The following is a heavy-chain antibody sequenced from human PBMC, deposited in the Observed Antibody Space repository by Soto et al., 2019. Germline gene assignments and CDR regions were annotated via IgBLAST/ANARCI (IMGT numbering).Heavy chain of an antibody. CDR1: GGSISSGGYY. Sequence: SETLSLTCTVSGGSISSGGYYWSWIRQHPGKGLEWIGYIYYSGSTYYNPSLKSRVTISVDTSKNQFSLKLSSVTAADTAVYYCARFGADFWSGYSNFDYWGQGTLVTVS. CDR3: ARFGADFWSGYSNFDY. V-gene: IGHV4-31*03. D-gene: IGHD3-3*01. J-gene: IGHJ4*02. CDR2: IYYSGST.